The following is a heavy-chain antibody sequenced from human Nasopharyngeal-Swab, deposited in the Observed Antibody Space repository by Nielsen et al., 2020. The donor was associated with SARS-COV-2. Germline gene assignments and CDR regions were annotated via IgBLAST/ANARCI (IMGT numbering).Heavy chain of an antibody. CDR1: GGSFSGYY. V-gene: IGHV4-59*08. CDR3: ASLNGHGSGYFEYFQH. Sequence: SETLSLTCAVYGGSFSGYYWSWIRQPPGKGLEWIGYIYYSGSTNYNPSLKSRVTISVDTSKNQFSLKLSSVTAADTAVYYCASLNGHGSGYFEYFQHWGQGTLVTVSS. J-gene: IGHJ1*01. CDR2: IYYSGST. D-gene: IGHD3-22*01.